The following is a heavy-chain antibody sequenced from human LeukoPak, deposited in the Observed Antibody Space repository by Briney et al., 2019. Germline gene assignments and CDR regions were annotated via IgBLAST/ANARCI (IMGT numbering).Heavy chain of an antibody. D-gene: IGHD4/OR15-4a*01. V-gene: IGHV3-23*01. CDR2: FSGSGGST. Sequence: GGSLRLSCAASGFTFSSYAMSWVRQAPGKGLEWVSAFSGSGGSTYYADSVKGRFTISRDNSKNTLYLQMNSLRAEDTAVYYCARSGLSRFDYWGQGTLVTVSS. CDR3: ARSGLSRFDY. J-gene: IGHJ4*02. CDR1: GFTFSSYA.